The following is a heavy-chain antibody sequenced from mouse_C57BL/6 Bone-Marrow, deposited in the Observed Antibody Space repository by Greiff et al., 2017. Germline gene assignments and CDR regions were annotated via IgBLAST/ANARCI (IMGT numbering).Heavy chain of an antibody. CDR3: AREAGWAFAY. CDR2: INPYNGGT. D-gene: IGHD1-1*02. CDR1: GYTFTDYY. Sequence: VQLQQSGPVLVKPGASVKMSCKASGYTFTDYYMNWVKQSHGKSLEWIGVINPYNGGTSYNQKFKGKATLTVDKSSSTAYMELNSLTSEDSAVXYCAREAGWAFAYWGQGTLVTVSA. V-gene: IGHV1-19*01. J-gene: IGHJ3*01.